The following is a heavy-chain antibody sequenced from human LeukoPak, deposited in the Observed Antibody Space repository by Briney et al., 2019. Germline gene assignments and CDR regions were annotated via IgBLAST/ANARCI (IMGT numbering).Heavy chain of an antibody. V-gene: IGHV3-48*03. CDR2: ISSRSNSI. CDR1: GFTFSSYA. Sequence: GGSLRLSCAASGFTFSSYAITWVRQAPGKGLEWVSYISSRSNSIYYADSVKGRFTISRDNAKNSLYLQMNSLRAEDTAVYYCARDQYYDFWSGHRTFDYWGQGTLVIVSS. D-gene: IGHD3-3*01. CDR3: ARDQYYDFWSGHRTFDY. J-gene: IGHJ4*02.